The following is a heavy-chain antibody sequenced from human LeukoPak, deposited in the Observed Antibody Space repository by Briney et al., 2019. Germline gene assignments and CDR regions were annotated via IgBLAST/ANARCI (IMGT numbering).Heavy chain of an antibody. CDR2: IYPGDSDA. CDR1: GYSSPNFW. CDR3: LRLISVTSGRPYFIVS. J-gene: IGHJ4*02. D-gene: IGHD5/OR15-5a*01. Sequence: GESLKISCKASGYSSPNFWIGWVRQMPGRDLEWMAIIYPGDSDARYSPSFQGDVTILADKSISTAFLQWSNLKASDTAMYYCLRLISVTSGRPYFIVSWGQGNLVTVSS. V-gene: IGHV5-51*01.